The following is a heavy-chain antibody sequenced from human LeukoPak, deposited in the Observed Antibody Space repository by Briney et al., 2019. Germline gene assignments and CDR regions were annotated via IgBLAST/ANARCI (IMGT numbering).Heavy chain of an antibody. D-gene: IGHD7-27*01. CDR3: ARGERWGSTLGY. CDR1: GGSISSGDYY. Sequence: PSETLSLTCTVSGGSISSGDYYWSWIRQPPGKGLEWIGYIYYSGSTYYNPSLKSRVTISVDTSKNQFSLKLSSVTAADTAVYYCARGERWGSTLGYWGQGTLVTVSS. V-gene: IGHV4-30-4*01. CDR2: IYYSGST. J-gene: IGHJ4*02.